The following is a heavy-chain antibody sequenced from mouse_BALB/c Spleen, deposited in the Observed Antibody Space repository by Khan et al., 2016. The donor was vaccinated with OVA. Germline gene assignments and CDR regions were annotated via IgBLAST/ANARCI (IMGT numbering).Heavy chain of an antibody. J-gene: IGHJ2*01. CDR2: INPTSGYT. CDR1: GYTFTSYW. V-gene: IGHV1-7*01. CDR3: ARDRIDY. Sequence: QVQLKQSGAELAKPGASVKMSCKASGYTFTSYWMHWIKQRPGQGLEWIGYINPTSGYTDYNQKFKYKATLTADKSSSTAYMQLSSLTSDDSAVYYCARDRIDYWGQGTALTVSS.